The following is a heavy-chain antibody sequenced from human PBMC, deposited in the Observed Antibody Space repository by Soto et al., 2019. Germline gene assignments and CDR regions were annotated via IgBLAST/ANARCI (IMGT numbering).Heavy chain of an antibody. Sequence: QVQLVQSGAEVKKPGASVKVSCKASGYTFTSYGISWVRQAPGQGLEWMGWISAYNGDTKSGKKFQGRLTMTTDTSTTTAYMELRSLTSDDTAVYYCARGDYYDALDPWGQGTLVTVSS. J-gene: IGHJ5*02. D-gene: IGHD3-22*01. CDR1: GYTFTSYG. CDR2: ISAYNGDT. V-gene: IGHV1-18*01. CDR3: ARGDYYDALDP.